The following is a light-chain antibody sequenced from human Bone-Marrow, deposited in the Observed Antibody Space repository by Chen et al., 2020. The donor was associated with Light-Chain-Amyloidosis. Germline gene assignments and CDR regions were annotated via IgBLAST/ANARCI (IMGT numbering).Light chain of an antibody. V-gene: IGKV2-30*01. CDR2: WVS. CDR3: MQGTHWPPIT. Sequence: DVGLTPSTLSLPVTLGQPASISCRSSQSLVYSDGNTYLTWFQQRPGQSPRRLIYWVSNRDSGVPDRFSGSGSGTDFTLTITRVEAEDVGVYYCMQGTHWPPITFGQGTRLEMK. J-gene: IGKJ5*01. CDR1: QSLVYSDGNTY.